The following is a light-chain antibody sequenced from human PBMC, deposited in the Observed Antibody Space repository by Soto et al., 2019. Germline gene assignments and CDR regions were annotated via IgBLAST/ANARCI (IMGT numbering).Light chain of an antibody. V-gene: IGLV2-11*01. CDR2: GNN. CDR3: QSFDTSLGRSV. J-gene: IGLJ2*01. Sequence: QSALTQPRSVSGSPGQSVTISCTGTSSDVGGYDFVSWYQQHPGKAPKLLIYGNNHRPSGVPDRFSGSKSGTSASLAITGLQAEDEADYSCQSFDTSLGRSVFGGGTKLTVL. CDR1: SSDVGGYDF.